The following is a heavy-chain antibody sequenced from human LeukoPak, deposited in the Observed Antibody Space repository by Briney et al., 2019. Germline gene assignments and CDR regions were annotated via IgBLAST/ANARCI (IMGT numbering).Heavy chain of an antibody. CDR1: GGSISSYY. CDR2: IYYSGST. J-gene: IGHJ4*02. CDR3: ARDSDGRIDY. D-gene: IGHD1-1*01. Sequence: SETLSLTCTVAGGSISSYYWSWIRQPPGKGLEWIGYIYYSGSTNYNPSLKSRVTISVDTSKNQFSLKLSSVTAADTAVYYCARDSDGRIDYWGQGTLVTVSS. V-gene: IGHV4-59*01.